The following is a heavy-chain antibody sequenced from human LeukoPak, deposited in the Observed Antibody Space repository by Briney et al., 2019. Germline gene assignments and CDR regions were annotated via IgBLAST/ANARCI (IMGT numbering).Heavy chain of an antibody. D-gene: IGHD1-26*01. CDR3: ARGFSGSYLVTYYYYGMDV. J-gene: IGHJ6*02. CDR1: GYTFTSYD. CDR2: MNPNSGNT. Sequence: GASVKVSCKASGYTFTSYDINWVRQATGQGLEWMGWMNPNSGNTGYAQKFQGRVTMTRNTSISTAYMELSSLRSEDTAVYYCARGFSGSYLVTYYYYGMDVWGQGTTVTVSS. V-gene: IGHV1-8*01.